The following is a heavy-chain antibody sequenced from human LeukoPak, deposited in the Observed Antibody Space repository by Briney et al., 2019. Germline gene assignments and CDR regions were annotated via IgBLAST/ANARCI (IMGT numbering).Heavy chain of an antibody. J-gene: IGHJ6*02. V-gene: IGHV4-4*02. CDR3: ARAGYYYDSSGYSYGMDV. D-gene: IGHD3-22*01. CDR2: IYHSGST. CDR1: GGSISSSNW. Sequence: PSETLSLTFAVSGGSISSSNWWSWVRQPPGKGLEWIGEIYHSGSTNYNPSLKSRVTISVDKSKNQFSLKLSSVTAADTAVYYCARAGYYYDSSGYSYGMDVWGQGTTVTVSS.